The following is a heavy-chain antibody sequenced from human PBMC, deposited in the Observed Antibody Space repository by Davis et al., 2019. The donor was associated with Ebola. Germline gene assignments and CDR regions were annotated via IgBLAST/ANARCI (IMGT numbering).Heavy chain of an antibody. CDR3: ARLCNWNYVIVCSFDI. D-gene: IGHD1-7*01. J-gene: IGHJ3*02. V-gene: IGHV1-46*01. Sequence: GESLKISCKGSGYTFTSYYMHWVRQAPRHGLEWLGIINPSGGSTSYEQKFQGSVTMTRDTSTSTVYMELSSLRSEDTAVYYCARLCNWNYVIVCSFDIWGQETMVTVSS. CDR1: GYTFTSYY. CDR2: INPSGGST.